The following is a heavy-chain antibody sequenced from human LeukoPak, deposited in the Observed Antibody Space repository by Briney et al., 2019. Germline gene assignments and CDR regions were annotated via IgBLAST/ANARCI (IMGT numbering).Heavy chain of an antibody. Sequence: GRSLRLPCAPSGFTFDDDAMHWVRQAPGEGLEWVSLICGVGGRTSSADPVMGRLSISKDNRKNSFHLHMNSLRPRATALYSCPKDYGQLWWFDPWGQGTLVTVSS. CDR3: PKDYGQLWWFDP. CDR2: ICGVGGRT. CDR1: GFTFDDDA. V-gene: IGHV3-43*02. D-gene: IGHD6-6*01. J-gene: IGHJ5*02.